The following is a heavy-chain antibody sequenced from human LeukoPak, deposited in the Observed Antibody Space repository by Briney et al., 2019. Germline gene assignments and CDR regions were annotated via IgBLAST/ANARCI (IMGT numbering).Heavy chain of an antibody. D-gene: IGHD3-16*01. CDR3: VKRGAMCCFDY. CDR1: GFRISIND. V-gene: IGHV3-53*05. J-gene: IGHJ4*02. Sequence: GGSLRLSCAVSGFRISINDMSWVRQAPGKGLQWVSMMYIDGNRYYADSVKGRFTISRDNSKNTLYLQMNSLRAEDTAVYYCVKRGAMCCFDYWGQGTLVTVSS. CDR2: MYIDGNR.